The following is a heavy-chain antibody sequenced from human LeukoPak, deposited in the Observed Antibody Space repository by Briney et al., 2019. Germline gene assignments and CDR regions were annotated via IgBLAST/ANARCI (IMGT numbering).Heavy chain of an antibody. V-gene: IGHV3-23*01. CDR1: GFTFSSYA. J-gene: IGHJ4*02. CDR3: AKGSASPILLWFGELSVDFDY. CDR2: ISGSGGST. Sequence: GGSLRLSCAASGFTFSSYAMSWVRQAPGKGLEWVSAISGSGGSTYYADSVKGRFTISRDNSKNTLYLQMNSLRAEDTAVYYCAKGSASPILLWFGELSVDFDYWGQGTLVTVSS. D-gene: IGHD3-10*01.